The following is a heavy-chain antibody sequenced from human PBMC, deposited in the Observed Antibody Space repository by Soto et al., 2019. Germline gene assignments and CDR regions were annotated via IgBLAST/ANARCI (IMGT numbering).Heavy chain of an antibody. CDR1: GLSFTNAW. Sequence: GGTITNSYPFSGLSFTNAWTSWVSPAPGKGLEWIRRIKSKMDGAATGHAASVKGRLTISRDDSKDTLYLQIDSLRTEDSGVYYCATGRLPKGFYAMDILGQGTAVNVSS. CDR3: ATGRLPKGFYAMDI. V-gene: IGHV3-15*01. J-gene: IGHJ6*02. CDR2: IKSKMDGAAT.